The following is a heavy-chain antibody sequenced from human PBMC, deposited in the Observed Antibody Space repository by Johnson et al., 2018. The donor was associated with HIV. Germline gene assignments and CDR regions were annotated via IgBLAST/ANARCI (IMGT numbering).Heavy chain of an antibody. CDR3: AGSRCSRMLYEYSGFDM. Sequence: VQLVESGGGVVQPGRSLRLSCAASGFIFSSYAVHWVRQAPGKGLEWVAVISDDGTNKFYADSVKGRFTISRDNSKNTMFLQMNSLRPEDTAMYYCAGSRCSRMLYEYSGFDMWGQGTKVTVSS. V-gene: IGHV3-30*04. CDR2: ISDDGTNK. CDR1: GFIFSSYA. J-gene: IGHJ3*02. D-gene: IGHD2-8*01.